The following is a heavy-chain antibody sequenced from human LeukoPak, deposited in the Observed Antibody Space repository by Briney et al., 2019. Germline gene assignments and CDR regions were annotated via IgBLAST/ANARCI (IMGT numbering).Heavy chain of an antibody. Sequence: SETLSLTCSVSGYSISSGYYWGWIRQPPGKGLEWIGNIYHDGNTYYNPSHKSRVTISVDTSKNQFSLRLSSVTAADTAVYYCARFFRTVWELPYYWGPGTLVTVSS. CDR3: ARFFRTVWELPYY. CDR1: GYSISSGYY. J-gene: IGHJ4*02. CDR2: IYHDGNT. V-gene: IGHV4-38-2*02. D-gene: IGHD1-26*01.